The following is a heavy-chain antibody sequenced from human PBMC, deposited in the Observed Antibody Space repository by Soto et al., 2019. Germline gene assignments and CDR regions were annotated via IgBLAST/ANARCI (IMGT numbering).Heavy chain of an antibody. V-gene: IGHV1-3*01. CDR2: INAGNGNT. D-gene: IGHD6-19*01. Sequence: GASVKVSCKASGYTFTSYAMHWVRQAPGQRLEWMGWINAGNGNTKYSQKFQGRVTITRDTSASTAYMELSSLRSEDTAVYYCDRDLWGCSCWYGDYYRYGMDVWGQGTTVTVSS. J-gene: IGHJ6*02. CDR3: DRDLWGCSCWYGDYYRYGMDV. CDR1: GYTFTSYA.